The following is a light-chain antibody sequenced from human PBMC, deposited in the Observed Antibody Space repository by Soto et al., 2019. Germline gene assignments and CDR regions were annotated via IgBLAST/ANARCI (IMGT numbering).Light chain of an antibody. V-gene: IGKV1-27*01. CDR2: AAS. CDR3: QKYNSVPLT. CDR1: PGISNS. Sequence: DIQMTQSPSSLSASVGDRVTITCRASPGISNSLAWYHQKPGKVPKLLIFAASTLQSGVPSRFSGNGSGTDFTLTISSLQPEDVATYYCQKYNSVPLTFGGGTKVDIK. J-gene: IGKJ4*01.